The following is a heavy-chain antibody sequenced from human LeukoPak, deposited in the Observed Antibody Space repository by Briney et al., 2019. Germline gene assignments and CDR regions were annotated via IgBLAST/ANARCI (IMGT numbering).Heavy chain of an antibody. CDR3: ARPLYGDFAKYFQR. CDR1: GFTFSSYW. V-gene: IGHV3-74*01. Sequence: GGSLRLSCAASGFTFSSYWMHWVRHAPGKGLVWVSHINKDGSSTSYADSVKGRFTISRDNAKNTLYLQMSSLRAEDTALYYCARPLYGDFAKYFQRWGQGTLVTVSS. J-gene: IGHJ1*01. D-gene: IGHD4-17*01. CDR2: INKDGSST.